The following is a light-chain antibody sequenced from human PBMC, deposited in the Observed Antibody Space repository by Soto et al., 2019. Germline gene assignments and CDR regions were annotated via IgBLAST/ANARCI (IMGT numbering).Light chain of an antibody. CDR3: QQRSVWPIT. Sequence: IVLTQSPATLSLSPGERATLSWRASQTIINYLAWYQQKPGQAPRLLIYDSYNRATGVPARFSGSGSGTDFTLTISGLEAEDFAVYYCQQRSVWPITFGQGTRLEIK. CDR1: QTIINY. CDR2: DSY. J-gene: IGKJ5*01. V-gene: IGKV3-11*01.